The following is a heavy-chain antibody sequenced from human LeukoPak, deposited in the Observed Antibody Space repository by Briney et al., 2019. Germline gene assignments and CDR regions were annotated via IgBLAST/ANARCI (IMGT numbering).Heavy chain of an antibody. Sequence: TSETLSLTCTVSGDSIRSYHWSWLRQPPGKGLEWVGYISYSGGTMYSPSLRSRVTISVSTSKSQFSLKFSSVTAADTAVYYWARVGRGDHTWGSYSFDYWGQGILVTVSS. CDR3: ARVGRGDHTWGSYSFDY. D-gene: IGHD3-16*01. CDR1: GDSIRSYH. CDR2: ISYSGGT. V-gene: IGHV4-59*13. J-gene: IGHJ4*02.